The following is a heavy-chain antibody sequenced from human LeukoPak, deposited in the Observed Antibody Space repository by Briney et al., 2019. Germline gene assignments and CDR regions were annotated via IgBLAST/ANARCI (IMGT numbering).Heavy chain of an antibody. CDR1: GGSISSYY. D-gene: IGHD3-9*01. J-gene: IGHJ5*02. V-gene: IGHV4-59*01. CDR2: IYYSGST. Sequence: SETLSLTCTVSGGSISSYYWSWIRQPPGKGLEWIGYIYYSGSTNYNPSLKSRVTISVDTSKNQFSLKLSSVTAADTAVYYCARHRLVINWFDPRGQGTLVTVSS. CDR3: ARHRLVINWFDP.